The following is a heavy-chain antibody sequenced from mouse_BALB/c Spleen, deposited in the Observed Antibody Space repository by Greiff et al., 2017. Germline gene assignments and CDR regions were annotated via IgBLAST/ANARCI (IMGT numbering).Heavy chain of an antibody. CDR3: AREDYDGILYLDY. Sequence: EVQGVESGGGLVQPGGSRKLSCAASGFTFSSYGMSWVRQTPDKRLELVATINSNGGSTYYPDSVKGRFTISRDNAKNTLYLQMSSLKSEDTAMYYCAREDYDGILYLDYWGQGTTLTVSS. V-gene: IGHV5-6-3*01. D-gene: IGHD2-4*01. CDR2: INSNGGST. CDR1: GFTFSSYG. J-gene: IGHJ2*01.